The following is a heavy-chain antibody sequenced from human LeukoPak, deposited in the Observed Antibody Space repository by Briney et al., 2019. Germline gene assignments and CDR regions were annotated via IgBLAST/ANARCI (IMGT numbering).Heavy chain of an antibody. D-gene: IGHD3-22*01. CDR3: ATEKDDSSGYYYFDY. CDR2: FDPEDGEI. Sequence: ASVKVSCKVSGYTLTELSMHWVRQAPGKGLDWMGGFDPEDGEIIYARKFQDRVTMTEDTSTDTAYMELSSLRSDDTAVYYCATEKDDSSGYYYFDYWGQGTLVTVSS. V-gene: IGHV1-24*01. J-gene: IGHJ4*02. CDR1: GYTLTELS.